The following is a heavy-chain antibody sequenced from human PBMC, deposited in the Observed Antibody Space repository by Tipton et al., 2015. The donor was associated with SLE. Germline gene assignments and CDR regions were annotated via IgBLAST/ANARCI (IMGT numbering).Heavy chain of an antibody. Sequence: TLSLTCTVSGGSISSSSYYWGWIRQPPGKGLEWIGSIYYSGSTYYNPSLKSRVTISVDTSKNQFSLKLNSVTAADTAAYYCAKHYYDSSGLFDSWGQGTLFTVSS. V-gene: IGHV4-39*01. CDR1: GGSISSSSYY. CDR3: AKHYYDSSGLFDS. D-gene: IGHD3-22*01. J-gene: IGHJ4*02. CDR2: IYYSGST.